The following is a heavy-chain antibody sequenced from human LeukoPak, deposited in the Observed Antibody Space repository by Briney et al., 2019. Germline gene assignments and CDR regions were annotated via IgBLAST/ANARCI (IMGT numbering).Heavy chain of an antibody. V-gene: IGHV3-23*01. Sequence: PGGSLRLSCAVSGFTISSYAMSWVRQAPGKGLEWVSSISVSGGSTYYADSVKGRFTISRDNSKNTLYLQMGSLRAEDMAVYYCARGQGYNSPTDYWGQGTLVTVSS. D-gene: IGHD5-24*01. J-gene: IGHJ4*02. CDR1: GFTISSYA. CDR3: ARGQGYNSPTDY. CDR2: ISVSGGST.